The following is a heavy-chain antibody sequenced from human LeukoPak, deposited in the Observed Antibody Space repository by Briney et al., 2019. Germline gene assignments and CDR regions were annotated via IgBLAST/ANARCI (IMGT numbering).Heavy chain of an antibody. CDR3: AWALEGDTPTDY. D-gene: IGHD3-16*01. V-gene: IGHV4-39*01. Sequence: PSETLSLTCTVSGGSISSSSYYWGWIRQPPGKGLEWIGSIYYSGSTYYNPSLKSRVTISVDTSKNQFSLKLSSVTAADTAVYYCAWALEGDTPTDYWGQGTLVTVSS. J-gene: IGHJ4*02. CDR2: IYYSGST. CDR1: GGSISSSSYY.